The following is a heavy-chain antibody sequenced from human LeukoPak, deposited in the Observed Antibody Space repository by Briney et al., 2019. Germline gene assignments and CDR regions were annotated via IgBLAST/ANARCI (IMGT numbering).Heavy chain of an antibody. CDR1: GGSISSSSYY. Sequence: PSETLSLTCTVSGGSISSSSYYWGWIRQPPGKGLEWIGSIYHSGSTYYNPSLKSRVTISVDTSKNQFSLKLSSVTAADTAVYYCARASRFGLVIIVDYFDYWGQGTLVTVSS. J-gene: IGHJ4*02. D-gene: IGHD3/OR15-3a*01. V-gene: IGHV4-39*07. CDR3: ARASRFGLVIIVDYFDY. CDR2: IYHSGST.